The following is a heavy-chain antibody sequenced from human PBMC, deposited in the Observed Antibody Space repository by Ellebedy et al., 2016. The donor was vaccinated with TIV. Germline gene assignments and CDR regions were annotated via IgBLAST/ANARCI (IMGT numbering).Heavy chain of an antibody. D-gene: IGHD6-13*01. CDR3: ARVVWQQPVSYALDI. CDR1: GGSISSYY. V-gene: IGHV4-59*01. CDR2: IYYSGST. Sequence: MPGGSLRLSCTVSGGSISSYYWSWIRQSPGKGLEWIGYIYYSGSTNCNPSLKSRVTIAVDTSKNQFSLKLNSVTAADTAVYYCARVVWQQPVSYALDIWGQGTMVTVSS. J-gene: IGHJ3*02.